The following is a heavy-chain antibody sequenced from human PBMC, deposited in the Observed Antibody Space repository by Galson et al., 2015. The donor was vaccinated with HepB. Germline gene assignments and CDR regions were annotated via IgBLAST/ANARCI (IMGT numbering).Heavy chain of an antibody. CDR1: GFSFRDYW. J-gene: IGHJ4*02. D-gene: IGHD3-10*01. CDR3: VRDRTYKGGNFFDF. Sequence: SLRLSCAASGFSFRDYWMSWIRQAPGKRPEWVANIRYDEYEYYYADFVKGRFTISRDNARNSVFLQMSSLRRDDTAAYYCVRDRTYKGGNFFDFWGQGALVTVSA. V-gene: IGHV3-7*03. CDR2: IRYDEYEY.